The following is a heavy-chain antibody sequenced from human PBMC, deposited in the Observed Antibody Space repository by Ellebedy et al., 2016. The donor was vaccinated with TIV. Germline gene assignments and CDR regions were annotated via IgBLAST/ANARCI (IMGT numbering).Heavy chain of an antibody. Sequence: GESLKISCAASGFTFSTYSMTWVRQAPGKGLEWFSAISESAAHTHYADSVKGRFTVSRDNSQHSLYLQMSSLRAEDTAVYYCVKVIATSGWPYYFHYWGQGTLVTVSS. CDR2: ISESAAHT. J-gene: IGHJ4*02. CDR3: VKVIATSGWPYYFHY. V-gene: IGHV3-23*01. D-gene: IGHD6-19*01. CDR1: GFTFSTYS.